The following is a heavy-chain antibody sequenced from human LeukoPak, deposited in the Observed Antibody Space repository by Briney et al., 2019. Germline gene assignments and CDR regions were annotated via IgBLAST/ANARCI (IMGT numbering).Heavy chain of an antibody. Sequence: PSGTLSLTCALSGGSISSSNWWSWVRQPPGKGLEWIGEIFHSGSTNYNPSLKSRVTISVDKSKNQFSLKLNSVTAADTAVYYCARIRAYYYGMDVWGQGTTVTVSS. D-gene: IGHD3-3*01. CDR1: GGSISSSNW. CDR2: IFHSGST. J-gene: IGHJ6*02. CDR3: ARIRAYYYGMDV. V-gene: IGHV4-4*02.